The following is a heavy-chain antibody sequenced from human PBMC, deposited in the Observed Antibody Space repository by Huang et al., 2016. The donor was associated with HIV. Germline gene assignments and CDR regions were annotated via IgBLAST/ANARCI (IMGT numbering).Heavy chain of an antibody. Sequence: QVRLVESGGGVVQPGASLTLSCSASGFPFSAYGMDWVRRAPGKGMGWVSFIRYDGTNDYLICSVKGRFTISRDNSNNTLYLRMNSLRPEDTAVYYCVKERGSSRARSSFDFWGQGTSVIVSS. CDR3: VKERGSSRARSSFDF. V-gene: IGHV3-30*02. CDR1: GFPFSAYG. D-gene: IGHD6-13*01. CDR2: IRYDGTND. J-gene: IGHJ3*01.